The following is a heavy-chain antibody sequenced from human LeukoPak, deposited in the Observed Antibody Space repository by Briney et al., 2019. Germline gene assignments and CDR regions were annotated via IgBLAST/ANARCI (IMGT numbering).Heavy chain of an antibody. V-gene: IGHV4-4*02. CDR2: IYHSGST. J-gene: IGHJ3*02. D-gene: IGHD2-15*01. Sequence: GSLRLSCAASGFTFSSYTMNWVRQAPGKGLEWIGEIYHSGSTNYNPSLKSRVTISVDKSKNQFSLKLSSVTAADTAVYYCASLYCSGGSCYPDAFDIWGQGTMVTVSS. CDR3: ASLYCSGGSCYPDAFDI. CDR1: GFTFSSYTM.